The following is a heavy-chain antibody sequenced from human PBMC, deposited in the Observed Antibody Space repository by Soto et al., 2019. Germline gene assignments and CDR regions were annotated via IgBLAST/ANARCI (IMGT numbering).Heavy chain of an antibody. D-gene: IGHD2-2*01. J-gene: IGHJ6*02. CDR3: AREVVVPAADYYYYGMDV. Sequence: QVQLVQSRAEVKKPGAPVKVSCKASGYTFTGYYMHWVRQAPGQGLEWMGWVNPTSGGTNYAQKFQGRVTMTRDTSISTAYMELSRLRSDDTAVYYCAREVVVPAADYYYYGMDVWGQGTTVTVSS. V-gene: IGHV1-2*02. CDR2: VNPTSGGT. CDR1: GYTFTGYY.